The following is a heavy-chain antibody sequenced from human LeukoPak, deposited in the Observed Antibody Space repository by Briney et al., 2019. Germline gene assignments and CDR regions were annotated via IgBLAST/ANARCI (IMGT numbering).Heavy chain of an antibody. J-gene: IGHJ6*02. CDR3: ARGPRITIFGVFYYYGMDV. CDR2: ISRSGSTI. Sequence: GGSLRLSCAASGFTFSSYEMNWVRQAPGKGLEWVSYISRSGSTIYYADSVKGRFAISRDNAKNSLYLQMNSLRAEDTAVYYCARGPRITIFGVFYYYGMDVWGQGTTVTVSS. CDR1: GFTFSSYE. D-gene: IGHD3-3*01. V-gene: IGHV3-48*03.